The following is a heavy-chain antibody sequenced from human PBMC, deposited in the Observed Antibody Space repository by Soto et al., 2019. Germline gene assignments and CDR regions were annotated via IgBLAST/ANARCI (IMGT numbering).Heavy chain of an antibody. J-gene: IGHJ4*02. CDR1: GFTFSSYG. D-gene: IGHD6-19*01. Sequence: GGSLRLSCAASGFTFSSYGMHWVRQAPGKGLEWVAVIWYDGSNKYYADSVKGRFTISRDNSKNTLYLQMNSLRAEDTAVYYCARGPGYSSGWYSFKMRADYWGQGTLVTVSS. CDR3: ARGPGYSSGWYSFKMRADY. V-gene: IGHV3-33*01. CDR2: IWYDGSNK.